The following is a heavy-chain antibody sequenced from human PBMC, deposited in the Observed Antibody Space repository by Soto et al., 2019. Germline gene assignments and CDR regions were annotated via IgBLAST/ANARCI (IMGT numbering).Heavy chain of an antibody. Sequence: GESLKISCAASGFTFSSYAMSWVRQAPGKGLEWVSAISGSGGSTYYADSVKGRFTISRDNSKNTLYLQMNSLRAEDTAVYYCAKGDYDFWSGYFVGALYYYYGMDVWGQGTTVTVSS. D-gene: IGHD3-3*01. CDR1: GFTFSSYA. CDR3: AKGDYDFWSGYFVGALYYYYGMDV. V-gene: IGHV3-23*01. J-gene: IGHJ6*02. CDR2: ISGSGGST.